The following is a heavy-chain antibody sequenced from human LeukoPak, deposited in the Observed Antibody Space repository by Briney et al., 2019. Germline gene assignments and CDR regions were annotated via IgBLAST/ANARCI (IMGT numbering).Heavy chain of an antibody. CDR2: ISGSGGST. D-gene: IGHD3-22*01. Sequence: TGGSLRLSCAATGFTFSSYAMSWVRQAPGKGLEWVSAISGSGGSTYYADSVKGRFTISRDNSKNTLYLQMNSLRAEDTAVYYCAKSDDSSGYFGLYFDYWGQGTLVTVSS. CDR3: AKSDDSSGYFGLYFDY. J-gene: IGHJ4*02. V-gene: IGHV3-23*01. CDR1: GFTFSSYA.